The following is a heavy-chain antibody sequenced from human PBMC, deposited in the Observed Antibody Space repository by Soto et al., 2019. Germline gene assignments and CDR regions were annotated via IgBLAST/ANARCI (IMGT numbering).Heavy chain of an antibody. CDR1: GGSVTNSSYY. CDR2: VHYRGRS. D-gene: IGHD4-17*01. Sequence: SSETLSLTCTVSGGSVTNSSYYWGWIRQSPGKGLEWIGSVHYRGRSYSKSSVKSRVTISVDTSKNRFSLSLNSVTASDTAVYFCVSQRTTVPTQAYFDYWGPGALVTVSS. CDR3: VSQRTTVPTQAYFDY. J-gene: IGHJ4*02. V-gene: IGHV4-39*01.